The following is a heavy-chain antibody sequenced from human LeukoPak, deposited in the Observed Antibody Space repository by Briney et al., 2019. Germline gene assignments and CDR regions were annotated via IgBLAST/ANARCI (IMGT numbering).Heavy chain of an antibody. CDR2: INHSGST. J-gene: IGHJ4*02. D-gene: IGHD2-2*01. V-gene: IGHV4-34*01. CDR3: ARGYCSSTSCYALGFDY. Sequence: SETLSLTCAVYGGPFSGYYWSWIRQPPGKGLEWIGEINHSGSTNYNPSLKSRVTISVDSDSSKNHFSLKLSSVTAADTAVYYCARGYCSSTSCYALGFDYWGQGILVTVSS. CDR1: GGPFSGYY.